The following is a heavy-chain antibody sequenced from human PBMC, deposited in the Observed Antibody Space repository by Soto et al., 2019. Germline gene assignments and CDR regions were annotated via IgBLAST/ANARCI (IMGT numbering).Heavy chain of an antibody. CDR2: ISSSSSTI. CDR1: GFTFSSYS. CDR3: ARTRANWGLSGAFDI. D-gene: IGHD7-27*01. Sequence: GGSLRLSCAASGFTFSSYSMNWVRQAPGKGLEWVSYISSSSSTIYYADSVKGRFTISRDNAKNSLYLQMNSLSAEDTAVYYCARTRANWGLSGAFDIWGQGTMVTVSS. J-gene: IGHJ3*02. V-gene: IGHV3-48*01.